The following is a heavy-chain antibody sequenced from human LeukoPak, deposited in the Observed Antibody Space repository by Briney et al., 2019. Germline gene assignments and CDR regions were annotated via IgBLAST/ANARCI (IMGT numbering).Heavy chain of an antibody. D-gene: IGHD4-23*01. CDR2: IIPIFGTA. CDR3: ARLRLKDYGGNSRNDY. V-gene: IGHV1-69*01. Sequence: SVKVSCKASGGTXSSYAISWVRQAPGQGLEWMGGIIPIFGTANYAQKFQGRVTITADESTSTAYMELSSLRSEDTAVYYCARLRLKDYGGNSRNDYWGQGTLVTVSS. J-gene: IGHJ4*02. CDR1: GGTXSSYA.